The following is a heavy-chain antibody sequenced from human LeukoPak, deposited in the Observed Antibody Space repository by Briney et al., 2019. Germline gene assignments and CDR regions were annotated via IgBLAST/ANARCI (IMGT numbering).Heavy chain of an antibody. D-gene: IGHD4-17*01. Sequence: SETLSLTSAVYGGSFSGYYWSWIRQPPGRGLEWNGEINHSGSTNYNPSLKSGVTISVDTSKTQCSLKLSAVNAGDTAVYYCARGLLDYGTDYWGQGTLVTVSS. CDR3: ARGLLDYGTDY. CDR1: GGSFSGYY. V-gene: IGHV4-34*01. CDR2: INHSGST. J-gene: IGHJ4*02.